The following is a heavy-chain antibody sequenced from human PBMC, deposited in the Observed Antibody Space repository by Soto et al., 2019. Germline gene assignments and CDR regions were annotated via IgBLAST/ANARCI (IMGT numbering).Heavy chain of an antibody. Sequence: SETLSLTCTVSGGSISGYYWSWIRQPPGKGLEWIAYIYSSGSTNFNPSLKSRVTISVDTSKSQFSLKLNSVTAADTAVYFCARHFGCSGGNCYLFDYWGQGTLVTVSS. J-gene: IGHJ4*02. CDR1: GGSISGYY. V-gene: IGHV4-59*08. CDR2: IYSSGST. D-gene: IGHD2-15*01. CDR3: ARHFGCSGGNCYLFDY.